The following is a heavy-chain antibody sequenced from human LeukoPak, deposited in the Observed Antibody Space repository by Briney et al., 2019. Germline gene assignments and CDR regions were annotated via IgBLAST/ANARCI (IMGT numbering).Heavy chain of an antibody. CDR2: INPNSGGT. Sequence: GASVKVSCKASGYTFTGYYMHWVRQAPGQGPEWMGWINPNSGGTNYAQKFQGRVTMTRDTSISTAYMELSRLRSDDTAVYYCARDWCSGGSCYRSNQNWFDPWGQGTLVTVSS. CDR3: ARDWCSGGSCYRSNQNWFDP. J-gene: IGHJ5*02. V-gene: IGHV1-2*02. D-gene: IGHD2-15*01. CDR1: GYTFTGYY.